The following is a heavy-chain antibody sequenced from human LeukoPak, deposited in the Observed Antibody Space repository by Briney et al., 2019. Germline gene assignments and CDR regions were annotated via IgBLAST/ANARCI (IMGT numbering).Heavy chain of an antibody. CDR2: IYYTGTT. Sequence: SETLFLTCTISGDSTNTFFWSWIRQPPGKGLERIGYIYYTGTTNYNPSLKSRVTISVDTSKNRFSLKVNSVTAADTGVYYCASKSTDHGELRFDYWGQGTLVTVSS. CDR1: GDSTNTFF. CDR3: ASKSTDHGELRFDY. V-gene: IGHV4-59*01. D-gene: IGHD4-17*01. J-gene: IGHJ4*02.